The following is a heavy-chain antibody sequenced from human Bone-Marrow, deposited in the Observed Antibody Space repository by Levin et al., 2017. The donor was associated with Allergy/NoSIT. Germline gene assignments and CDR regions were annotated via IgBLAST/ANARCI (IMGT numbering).Heavy chain of an antibody. V-gene: IGHV3-23*01. D-gene: IGHD1-14*01. CDR2: ISGSGGST. CDR1: GFPFSSYA. CDR3: AKYKRGAGPVAYPDY. Sequence: GGSLRLSCAASGFPFSSYAMSWVRQAPGKGLEWVSGISGSGGSTHYADSVMGRFTISRDNPKNTLYLQMNSLRVEDTAVYFCAKYKRGAGPVAYPDYWGQGTLVTVSS. J-gene: IGHJ4*02.